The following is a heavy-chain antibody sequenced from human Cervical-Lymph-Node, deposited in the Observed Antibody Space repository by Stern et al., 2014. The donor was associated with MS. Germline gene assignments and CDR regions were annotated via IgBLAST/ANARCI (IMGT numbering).Heavy chain of an antibody. Sequence: QVQLVQSGAEVKKPGSSVRVSCKASGGTFXNFVINWVRQAPGQGLEWMGXXIPIFGTAHYAEEFQGRVTITADDSTSTAYMELGSLXXXXXXXYYCAXXSXXXXXXXXPNWLDXXXQGTLVTVSS. V-gene: IGHV1-69*18. CDR1: GGTFXNFV. CDR2: XIPIFGTA. D-gene: IGHD2-21*01. CDR3: AXXSXXXXXXXXPNWLDX. J-gene: IGHJ5*02.